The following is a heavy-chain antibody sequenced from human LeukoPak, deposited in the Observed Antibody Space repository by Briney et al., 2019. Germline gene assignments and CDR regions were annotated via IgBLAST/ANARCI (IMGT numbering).Heavy chain of an antibody. D-gene: IGHD3-16*02. J-gene: IGHJ4*02. Sequence: SETLSLTCTVSGGSISSYYWSWIRQPPGKGLEWIGYIYHSGSTYYNPSLKSRVTISVDRSKNQFSLKLSSVTAADTAVYYCARGLTGYDYVWGSYPPDYWGQGTLVTVSS. CDR2: IYHSGST. CDR1: GGSISSYY. CDR3: ARGLTGYDYVWGSYPPDY. V-gene: IGHV4-59*12.